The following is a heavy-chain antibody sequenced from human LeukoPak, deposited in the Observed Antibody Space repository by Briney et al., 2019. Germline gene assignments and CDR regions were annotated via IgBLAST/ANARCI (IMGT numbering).Heavy chain of an antibody. CDR1: GFTFSNYG. Sequence: GGSLRLSCAPSGFTFSNYGMHWVRQAPGKGLEWVAFIPYDGTNKYHADSVNGRFTISRDNSKNSLYLQMNSLRAEDTALYYCAKDNGGYNYGTYYFDYWGQGTLVTVSS. D-gene: IGHD5-18*01. CDR3: AKDNGGYNYGTYYFDY. V-gene: IGHV3-30*02. J-gene: IGHJ4*02. CDR2: IPYDGTNK.